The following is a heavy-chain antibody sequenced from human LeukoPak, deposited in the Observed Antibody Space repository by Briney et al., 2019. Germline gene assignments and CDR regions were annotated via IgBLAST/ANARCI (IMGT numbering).Heavy chain of an antibody. D-gene: IGHD1-26*01. V-gene: IGHV3-74*01. Sequence: GGSLRLSCAASGFTFSGYWMHWVRHAPGKGLEWVSRINIDGATTNYADSVKGRFTISRDNAKNTLHLQMNSLRADDTAEYYCVRGAVGTGVWFDPWGQGTLVTVSS. J-gene: IGHJ5*02. CDR1: GFTFSGYW. CDR2: INIDGATT. CDR3: VRGAVGTGVWFDP.